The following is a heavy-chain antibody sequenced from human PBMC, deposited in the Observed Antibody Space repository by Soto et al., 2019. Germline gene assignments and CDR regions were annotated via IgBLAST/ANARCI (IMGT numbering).Heavy chain of an antibody. CDR2: INHSGSA. J-gene: IGHJ4*02. CDR1: GGSFSGYY. V-gene: IGHV4-34*01. CDR3: ARDFAYFDS. Sequence: PSETLSLTCAVYGGSFSGYYWSWIRQPPGKGLECIWEINHSGSANYNPSLKSRVTISMDTSKNQFSLNLDSVTAADTAVYFCARDFAYFDSRGQGTLVTVSS. D-gene: IGHD3-3*01.